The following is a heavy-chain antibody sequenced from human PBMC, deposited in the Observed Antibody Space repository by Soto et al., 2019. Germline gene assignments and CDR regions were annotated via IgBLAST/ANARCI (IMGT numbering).Heavy chain of an antibody. CDR3: ASAAVTGTAGLDF. CDR1: GYTFSGFY. J-gene: IGHJ4*02. D-gene: IGHD6-19*01. CDR2: INPNSGGT. Sequence: ASVKVSCKASGYTFSGFYMHWVRQAPGQGLEWMGWINPNSGGTKSAEKFQGRVTMTRDTSISTAYMELSRLTSDDTAVYYCASAAVTGTAGLDFWGQGAQVTVSS. V-gene: IGHV1-2*02.